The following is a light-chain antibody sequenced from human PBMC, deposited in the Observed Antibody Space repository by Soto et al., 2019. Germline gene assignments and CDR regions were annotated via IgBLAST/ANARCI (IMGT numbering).Light chain of an antibody. CDR3: QQLNSYPYT. V-gene: IGKV1-13*02. CDR1: QGISSY. J-gene: IGKJ2*01. CDR2: ETS. Sequence: AIQLTQSPSSLSASIGDRVTITCRASQGISSYLAWYQQKPGKAPNLLIYETSRLRSGVPSRFSGSGSGTDFTLTISSLQPEDFATYYCQQLNSYPYTFGQGTKLEIK.